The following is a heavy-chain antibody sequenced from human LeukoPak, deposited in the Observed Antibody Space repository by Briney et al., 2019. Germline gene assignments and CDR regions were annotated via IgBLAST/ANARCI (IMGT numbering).Heavy chain of an antibody. CDR2: IYTSGST. J-gene: IGHJ2*01. CDR1: GGSISSYY. Sequence: PSETLSLTCTVSGGSISSYYWSWIRQPAGKGLEWIGRIYTSGSTNYNPSLKSRVTMSVDTSKNQFSLKLSSVTAADTAVYYCAREPLSIVVVPARYFDLWGRGTLVTVSS. D-gene: IGHD2-2*01. V-gene: IGHV4-4*07. CDR3: AREPLSIVVVPARYFDL.